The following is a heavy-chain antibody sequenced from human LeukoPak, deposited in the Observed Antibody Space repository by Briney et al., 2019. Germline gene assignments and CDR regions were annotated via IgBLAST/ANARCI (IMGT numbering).Heavy chain of an antibody. J-gene: IGHJ4*02. CDR3: ARRWTTMTDDYFDY. CDR2: ISGYNGHT. V-gene: IGHV1-18*04. Sequence: GASVKVSCKASVYTFTSYNIGWVRQAPGQGLEWMGWISGYNGHTNYARRLPGIVTMTTDTSKSTAYLEVRSLRSDDTAVFYCARRWTTMTDDYFDYWGQGTLVIVSS. D-gene: IGHD4-17*01. CDR1: VYTFTSYN.